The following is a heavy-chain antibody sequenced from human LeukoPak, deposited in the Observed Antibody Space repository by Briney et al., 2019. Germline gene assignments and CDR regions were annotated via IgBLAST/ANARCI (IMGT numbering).Heavy chain of an antibody. CDR3: ARRGDGYNYDAFDI. Sequence: KPSQTLSLTCAVSGGSISSGGYSWNWIRQPPGKGLEWIGYIYHSGSTCYNPSLKSRVTISVDRSKNLFSLKLSSVTAADTAVYYCARRGDGYNYDAFDIWGQGTMVTVSS. V-gene: IGHV4-30-2*01. CDR2: IYHSGST. CDR1: GGSISSGGYS. D-gene: IGHD5-24*01. J-gene: IGHJ3*02.